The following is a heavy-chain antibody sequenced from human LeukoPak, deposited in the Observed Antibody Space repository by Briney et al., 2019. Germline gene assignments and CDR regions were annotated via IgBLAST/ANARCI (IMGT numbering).Heavy chain of an antibody. CDR2: IKQDGSDE. CDR1: QFTFNTHW. J-gene: IGHJ4*02. V-gene: IGHV3-7*01. CDR3: ARVLAGRCNGSPCYPVFDF. D-gene: IGHD2-15*01. Sequence: GGSLRLSCVGSQFTFNTHWMSWVRQAPGKGLELVANIKQDGSDEYYVDSVKGRFTISRENAKNSLFLQMNSLRVDDTAVYYCARVLAGRCNGSPCYPVFDFRGQGTLVTVSS.